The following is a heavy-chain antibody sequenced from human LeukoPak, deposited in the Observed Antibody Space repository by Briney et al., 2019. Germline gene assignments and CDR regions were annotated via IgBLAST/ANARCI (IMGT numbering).Heavy chain of an antibody. CDR1: GFTFSSYA. J-gene: IGHJ5*01. Sequence: PGGSLRLSCAASGFTFSSYAVSWVRQAPGKGLEWVATISQDGSQKYLADFVKGRFTISRDNARNSLYLQMTSLRGDDTAVYYCVRSKVVAEAGKSWFDPWGQGTRVTVTS. CDR2: ISQDGSQK. CDR3: VRSKVVAEAGKSWFDP. V-gene: IGHV3-7*01. D-gene: IGHD6-13*01.